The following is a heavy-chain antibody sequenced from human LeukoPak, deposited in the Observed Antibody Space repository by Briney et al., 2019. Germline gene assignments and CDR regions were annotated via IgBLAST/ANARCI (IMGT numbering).Heavy chain of an antibody. V-gene: IGHV3-30*03. CDR1: GFTFSSYG. Sequence: GGSLRLSCAASGFTFSSYGMHWVRQAPGKGLEWVAVISYDGSNKYYADSVKGRFTISRDNSKNTLYLQMNSLRAEDTAVYYCTYGDYGYGMDVWGQGTTVTVSS. J-gene: IGHJ6*02. CDR3: TYGDYGYGMDV. CDR2: ISYDGSNK. D-gene: IGHD4-17*01.